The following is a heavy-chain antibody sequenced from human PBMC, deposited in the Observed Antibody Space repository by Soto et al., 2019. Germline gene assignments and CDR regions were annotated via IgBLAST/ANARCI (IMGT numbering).Heavy chain of an antibody. D-gene: IGHD4-17*01. CDR3: AIDAPVHDYGDYETDAFDI. CDR1: GGTFSSYT. J-gene: IGHJ3*02. CDR2: IIPILGIA. Sequence: GASVNVSCKASGGTFSSYTISWVRQAPGQGLEWMGRIIPILGIANYAQKFQGRVTITADKSTSTAYMELSSLRSEDTAVYYCAIDAPVHDYGDYETDAFDIWGQGTMVTVSS. V-gene: IGHV1-69*04.